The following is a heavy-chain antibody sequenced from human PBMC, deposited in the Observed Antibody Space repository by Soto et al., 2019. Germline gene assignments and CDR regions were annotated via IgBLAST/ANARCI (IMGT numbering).Heavy chain of an antibody. CDR3: ARRDYYDSSGYYYFDH. CDR2: IYYTGST. D-gene: IGHD3-22*01. Sequence: SETLSLTCTVSGGSISSGGYYWNWIRQHPGKGLEWIGYIYYTGSTYYNPSLKSRVTISVDTSKNQFSLKLSSVTAADTAVYYCARRDYYDSSGYYYFDHWGQGTLVTVYS. V-gene: IGHV4-31*03. CDR1: GGSISSGGYY. J-gene: IGHJ4*02.